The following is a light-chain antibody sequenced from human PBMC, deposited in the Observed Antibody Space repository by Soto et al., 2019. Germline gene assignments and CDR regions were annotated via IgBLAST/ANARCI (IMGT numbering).Light chain of an antibody. V-gene: IGKV1-5*03. CDR3: QHCKSICT. Sequence: DIQMTQSPATLSSSVGERVTITCRASQSINTLLAWYQQKPGSAPQLLIYKASTLENGVPSRFSGSGSGTEFALTITGLQPDDFATYYCQHCKSICTFGQGTKVEIK. CDR1: QSINTL. CDR2: KAS. J-gene: IGKJ2*02.